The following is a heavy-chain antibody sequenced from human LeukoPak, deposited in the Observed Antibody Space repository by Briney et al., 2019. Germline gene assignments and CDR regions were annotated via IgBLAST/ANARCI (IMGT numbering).Heavy chain of an antibody. Sequence: GGSLRLSCAASGFTFSSYSMNWVRQAPGKGLEWVSSISSSSSYIYYADSVKGRFTISRDNAKNSLYLQVNSLRAEDTAVYYCARNVEGPAHDYGDYVDVYWGQGTLVTVSS. CDR2: ISSSSSYI. CDR1: GFTFSSYS. CDR3: ARNVEGPAHDYGDYVDVY. V-gene: IGHV3-21*01. J-gene: IGHJ4*02. D-gene: IGHD4-17*01.